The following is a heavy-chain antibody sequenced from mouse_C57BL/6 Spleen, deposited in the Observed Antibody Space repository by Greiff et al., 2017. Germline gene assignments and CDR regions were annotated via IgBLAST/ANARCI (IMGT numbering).Heavy chain of an antibody. CDR2: ISYGGSN. V-gene: IGHV3-6*01. CDR1: GYSITSGYY. Sequence: EVKLQESGPGLVKPSQSLSLTCSVTGYSITSGYYWNWIRQFPGNKLEWMGYISYGGSNNYNPSLKNRISITRDTSKNQFFLTLNSVTTEDTATYYCARVYGNYYFDVWGTGTTVTVSS. D-gene: IGHD2-1*01. CDR3: ARVYGNYYFDV. J-gene: IGHJ1*03.